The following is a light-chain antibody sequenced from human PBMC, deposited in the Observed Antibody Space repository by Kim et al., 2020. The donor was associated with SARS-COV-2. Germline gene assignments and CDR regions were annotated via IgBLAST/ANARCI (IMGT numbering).Light chain of an antibody. V-gene: IGKV3-11*01. CDR2: DAS. CDR3: QQRSNWPPFT. J-gene: IGKJ5*01. Sequence: SPGERAPLSCRASQSVSSYLAWYQQKPGQAPRLLIYDASNRATGIPARFSGSGSGTDFTLTISSLEPEDFAVYYCQQRSNWPPFTFGQGTRLEIK. CDR1: QSVSSY.